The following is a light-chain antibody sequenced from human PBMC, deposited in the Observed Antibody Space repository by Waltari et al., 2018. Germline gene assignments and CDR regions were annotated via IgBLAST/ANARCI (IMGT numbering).Light chain of an antibody. CDR3: NSYTGSSSWV. CDR1: ASDVSFYNS. J-gene: IGLJ3*02. CDR2: DVS. V-gene: IGLV2-14*03. Sequence: QSALTQPASVSGSPGQSITISCPGTASDVSFYNSVSWYQQHPGKAPKVIIYDVSERPSGVSNRFSGSKSGNTAYLTISGLQAEDEADYYCNSYTGSSSWVFGGGTKLTV.